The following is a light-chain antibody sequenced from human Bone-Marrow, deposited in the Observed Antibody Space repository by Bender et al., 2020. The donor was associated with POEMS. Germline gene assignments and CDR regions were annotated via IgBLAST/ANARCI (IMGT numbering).Light chain of an antibody. Sequence: QAVVTQEPSLTVSPGGTVTLTCGSSTGAVTTGLYPYWFQQKPGQAPKTLIYHTDNAHSRTPARFSGSLLGGKAALTLSGAQPEDEAEYYCLLSYTGARVFGGGTKLTVL. V-gene: IGLV7-46*01. CDR3: LLSYTGARV. CDR2: HTD. CDR1: TGAVTTGLY. J-gene: IGLJ3*02.